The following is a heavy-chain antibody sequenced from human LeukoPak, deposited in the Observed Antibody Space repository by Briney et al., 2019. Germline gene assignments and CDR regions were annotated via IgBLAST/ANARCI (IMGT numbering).Heavy chain of an antibody. D-gene: IGHD6-6*01. CDR3: ARGRLAIAARTAPGNMDV. CDR1: GYTFTGYY. J-gene: IGHJ6*03. Sequence: GASVKVSCKASGYTFTGYYMHWVRQAPGQGLEWMGWINPNSGGTNYAQKFQGRDTMTRDTSISTAYMELSRLRSDDTAVYYCARGRLAIAARTAPGNMDVWGKGTTVTVSS. CDR2: INPNSGGT. V-gene: IGHV1-2*02.